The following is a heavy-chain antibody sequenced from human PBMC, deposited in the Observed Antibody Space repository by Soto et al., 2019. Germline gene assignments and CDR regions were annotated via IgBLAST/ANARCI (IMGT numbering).Heavy chain of an antibody. V-gene: IGHV1-69*08. J-gene: IGHJ6*02. CDR2: IIPILGIA. D-gene: IGHD2-2*01. CDR3: ARDPAVPGAMDV. CDR1: GGTFSSYT. Sequence: QVQLVQSGAEVKKPGSSVKVSCKASGGTFSSYTISWVRQAPGQGLEWMGRIIPILGIANYAQKFQGRVTMTADKSTSTAYMELSSLRSEDTAVYYCARDPAVPGAMDVWGQGTTVTVSS.